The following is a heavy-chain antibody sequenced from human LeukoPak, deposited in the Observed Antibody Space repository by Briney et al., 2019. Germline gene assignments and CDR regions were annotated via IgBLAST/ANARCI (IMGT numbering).Heavy chain of an antibody. CDR1: GDSTSSSIFY. V-gene: IGHV4-39*07. CDR3: ERDARYSSGYYSPFDY. J-gene: IGHJ4*02. CDR2: LYNGERT. D-gene: IGHD3-22*01. Sequence: PSETLSVSCTVSGDSTSSSIFYWGCIRHPPRKGREWIVNLYNGERTYYNPPLRRRATTSVDTSKNHYFLKMSSVTAADTAVYYGERDARYSSGYYSPFDYWGQGTLVTVSS.